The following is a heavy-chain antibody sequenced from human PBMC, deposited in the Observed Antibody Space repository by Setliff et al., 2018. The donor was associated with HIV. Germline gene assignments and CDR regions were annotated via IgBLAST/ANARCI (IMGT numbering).Heavy chain of an antibody. CDR3: ARLIHTGLLYLDY. D-gene: IGHD2-8*02. J-gene: IGHJ4*02. V-gene: IGHV4-4*09. CDR1: GVSISGHY. CDR2: IYTSGTT. Sequence: SETLSLTCSVSGVSISGHYWTWVRQPPGKGLEWIGYIYTSGTTEYNPPLESRATISLDTAKDQVSLKLRSVTAADTALYYCARLIHTGLLYLDYWGLGMLVTVSS.